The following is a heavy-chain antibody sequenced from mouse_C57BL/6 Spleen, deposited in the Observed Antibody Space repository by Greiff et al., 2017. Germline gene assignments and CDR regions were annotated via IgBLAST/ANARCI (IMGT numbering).Heavy chain of an antibody. V-gene: IGHV5-9-1*02. D-gene: IGHD2-5*01. CDR1: GFTFSSYA. CDR2: ISSGGDYI. Sequence: EVKVEESGEGLVKPGGSLKLSCAASGFTFSSYAMSWVRQTPEKRLEWVAYISSGGDYIYYADTVKGRFTISRDNARNTLYLQMSSLKSEDTAMYYCTRGGSNYPPYWYFDVWGTGTTVTVSS. J-gene: IGHJ1*03. CDR3: TRGGSNYPPYWYFDV.